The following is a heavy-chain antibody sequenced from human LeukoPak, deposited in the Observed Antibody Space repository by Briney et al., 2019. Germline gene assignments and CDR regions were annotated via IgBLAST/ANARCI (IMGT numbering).Heavy chain of an antibody. Sequence: SETLSLTCAVYGGSFSGYYWSWIRQPPGKGLEWIGEINHSGSTNYNPSLKSRVTISVDTSKNQFSLKLSSVTAADTAVYYCARGANXNYFDYWGQGTLVTVSS. CDR1: GGSFSGYY. J-gene: IGHJ4*02. CDR2: INHSGST. D-gene: IGHD2-8*01. CDR3: ARGANXNYFDY. V-gene: IGHV4-34*01.